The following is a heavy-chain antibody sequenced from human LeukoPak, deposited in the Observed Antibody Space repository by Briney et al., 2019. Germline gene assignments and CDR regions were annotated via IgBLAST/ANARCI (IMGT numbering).Heavy chain of an antibody. D-gene: IGHD3-22*01. Sequence: SVKVSCKASGGTSSSYAISWVRQAPGQGLEWMGRIIPILGIANYAQKFQGRVTITADKSTSTAYMELSSLRSEDTAVYYCASYQEYYYDSSGQTEQKYYFDYWGQGTLVTVSS. CDR3: ASYQEYYYDSSGQTEQKYYFDY. CDR2: IIPILGIA. CDR1: GGTSSSYA. J-gene: IGHJ4*02. V-gene: IGHV1-69*04.